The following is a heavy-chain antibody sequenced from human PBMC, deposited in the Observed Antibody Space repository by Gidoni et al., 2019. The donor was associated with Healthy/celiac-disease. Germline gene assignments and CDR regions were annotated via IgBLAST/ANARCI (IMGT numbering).Heavy chain of an antibody. CDR2: IYTSGST. Sequence: QVQLQESGPGLVKPSQTLSLPCTVSGGSISSGSYYWSWIRQPAGKGLEWIGRIYTSGSTNYNPSLKSRVTISVDTSKNQFSLKLSSVTAADTAVYYCARDGYSSFWGRGTLVTVSS. J-gene: IGHJ2*01. D-gene: IGHD4-4*01. V-gene: IGHV4-61*02. CDR1: GGSISSGSYY. CDR3: ARDGYSSF.